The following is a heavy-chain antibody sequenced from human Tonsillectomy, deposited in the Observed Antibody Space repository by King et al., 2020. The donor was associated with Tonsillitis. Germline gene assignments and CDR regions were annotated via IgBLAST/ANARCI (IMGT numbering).Heavy chain of an antibody. CDR2: IIPMFGTA. V-gene: IGHV1-69*01. Sequence: QLVQSGTEVKKPGSSVKVSCKASGGTFSSYAISWVRQAPGQGLEWMGGIIPMFGTANYAQKFQGRVTITADESTSTAYTALSRLRSEDTAVYYCARGSPISNIFDVGGQGTMVTVSS. CDR3: ARGSPISNIFDV. D-gene: IGHD3-9*01. CDR1: GGTFSSYA. J-gene: IGHJ3*01.